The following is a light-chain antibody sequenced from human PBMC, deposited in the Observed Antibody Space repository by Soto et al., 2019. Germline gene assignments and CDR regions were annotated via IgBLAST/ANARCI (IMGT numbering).Light chain of an antibody. CDR3: QQYNSWWT. Sequence: DIQMTQSPSSLSASVGDRVTITCRASQAIRNDLGWYQQKPGKAPKRLIYAASSLDSEVPLRFSGSGSGTEFALTISSLQPEDFATYYCQQYNSWWTFGQGTKVDIK. CDR1: QAIRND. CDR2: AAS. J-gene: IGKJ1*01. V-gene: IGKV1-17*01.